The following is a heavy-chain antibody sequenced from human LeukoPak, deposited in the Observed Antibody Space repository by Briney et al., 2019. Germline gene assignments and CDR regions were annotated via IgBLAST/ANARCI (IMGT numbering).Heavy chain of an antibody. J-gene: IGHJ4*02. CDR1: GFTFSSYA. CDR2: ISYDGSNK. Sequence: GRSLRLSCAASGFTFSSYAMRWVRQAPGKGLEWVAVISYDGSNKYYADSVKGRFTISRDNSKNTLYLQMNSLRAEDTAVYYCARDIWPRITMVRGLGGYWGQGTLVTVSS. D-gene: IGHD3-10*01. CDR3: ARDIWPRITMVRGLGGY. V-gene: IGHV3-30*04.